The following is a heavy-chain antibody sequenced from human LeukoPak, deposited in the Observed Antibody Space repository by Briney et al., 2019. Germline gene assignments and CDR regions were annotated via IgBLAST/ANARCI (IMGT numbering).Heavy chain of an antibody. CDR1: GFTVSSNY. CDR3: VRDEGFHGSGSN. CDR2: IYSGGNT. J-gene: IGHJ4*02. Sequence: GGSLRLSCAASGFTVSSNYMSWVRQAPGKGLEWVSVIYSGGNTYYADSVKGRFTISGDNSKNTLYLQMNSLRGEDTAVYYCVRDEGFHGSGSNWGQGTLVTVSS. D-gene: IGHD3-10*01. V-gene: IGHV3-66*01.